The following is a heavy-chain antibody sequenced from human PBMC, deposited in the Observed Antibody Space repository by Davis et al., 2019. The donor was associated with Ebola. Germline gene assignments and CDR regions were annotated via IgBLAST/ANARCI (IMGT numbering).Heavy chain of an antibody. Sequence: GESLKISCAAASGFAFSIHWMTWVRQAPGKGLEWVANIRQDGGETYYADSVKGRFAISRDNAKNSLYLQMNSLRAEDTAIYYWARDAVPAAQDYWGQGTLVTVSS. J-gene: IGHJ4*02. CDR2: IRQDGGET. V-gene: IGHV3-7*03. D-gene: IGHD2-2*01. CDR1: GFAFSIHW. CDR3: ARDAVPAAQDY.